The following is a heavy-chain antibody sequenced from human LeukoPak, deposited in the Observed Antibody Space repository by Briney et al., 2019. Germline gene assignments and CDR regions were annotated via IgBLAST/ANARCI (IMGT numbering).Heavy chain of an antibody. CDR3: ARVDSSSWSPFDY. D-gene: IGHD6-13*01. Sequence: GGSLRLSCAASGFTFSSYWMHWVRHAPGKGLVWVSRINSDVSSTSYADSVKGRFTISRDNAKNTLYLQMNSLRAEDTAVYYCARVDSSSWSPFDYWGQGTLVTVSS. CDR1: GFTFSSYW. CDR2: INSDVSST. V-gene: IGHV3-74*01. J-gene: IGHJ4*02.